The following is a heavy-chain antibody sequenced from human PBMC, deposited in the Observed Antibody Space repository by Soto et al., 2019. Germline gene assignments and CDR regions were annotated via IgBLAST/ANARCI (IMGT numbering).Heavy chain of an antibody. D-gene: IGHD3-3*01. J-gene: IGHJ6*02. Sequence: ASVKVSCKASGYTFTGYYMHWVRQATGQGLEWMGWMNPNSGNTGYAQKFQGRVTMTRNTSISTAYMELSSLRSEDTAVYYCARWDLYYDFWSGSKTYGMDVWGQGTTVTVS. CDR1: GYTFTGYY. CDR2: MNPNSGNT. V-gene: IGHV1-8*02. CDR3: ARWDLYYDFWSGSKTYGMDV.